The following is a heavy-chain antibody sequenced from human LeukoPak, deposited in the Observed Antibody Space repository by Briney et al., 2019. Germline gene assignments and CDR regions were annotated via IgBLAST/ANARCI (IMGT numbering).Heavy chain of an antibody. CDR1: GYTFTSYD. V-gene: IGHV1-8*03. J-gene: IGHJ4*02. D-gene: IGHD3-10*01. CDR2: MNPNSGNT. Sequence: ASVKVSCKASGYTFTSYDINWARQATGQGLEWMGWMNPNSGNTGYAQKFQGRVTITRNTSISTAYMELSSLRSEDTAVYYCARGRLWFGELVYFDYWGQGTLVTVSS. CDR3: ARGRLWFGELVYFDY.